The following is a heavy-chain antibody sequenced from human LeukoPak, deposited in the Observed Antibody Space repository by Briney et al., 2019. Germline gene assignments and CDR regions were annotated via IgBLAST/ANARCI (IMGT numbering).Heavy chain of an antibody. CDR3: ARPSGSVTIFGVVDYFDY. D-gene: IGHD3-3*01. CDR1: GLTFTNYG. CDR2: IAYDESNE. V-gene: IGHV3-30*01. Sequence: GRSLRLSCVVSGLTFTNYGMHWVRQAPGKRLDWVASIAYDESNENYAESVKGRFTISRDNSKNTLYLQLNSLRAEDTAVYYCARPSGSVTIFGVVDYFDYWGQGSLVTVSS. J-gene: IGHJ4*02.